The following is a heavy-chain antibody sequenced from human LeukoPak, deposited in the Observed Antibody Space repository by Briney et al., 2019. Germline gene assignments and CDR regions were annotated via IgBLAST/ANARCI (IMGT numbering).Heavy chain of an antibody. D-gene: IGHD4-17*01. J-gene: IGHJ3*01. V-gene: IGHV3-21*01. CDR1: GFSFSTYS. Sequence: PGGSLRLSCAASGFSFSTYSMNWVRRAPGMGLEWVSSISSSSTYIYYADSMRGRFTVSRDNAKNSLYLQMHSQRAEGTAVYYCARSGDYGDYGGSTDAFDFWGQGTMVTVSS. CDR3: ARSGDYGDYGGSTDAFDF. CDR2: ISSSSTYI.